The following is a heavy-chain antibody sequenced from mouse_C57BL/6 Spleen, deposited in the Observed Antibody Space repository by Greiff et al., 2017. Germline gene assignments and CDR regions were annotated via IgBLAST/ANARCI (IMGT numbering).Heavy chain of an antibody. D-gene: IGHD2-5*01. CDR3: ASYSNYYYAMDY. J-gene: IGHJ4*01. V-gene: IGHV1-18*01. Sequence: VQLQQSGPELVKPGASVKIPCKASGYTFTDYNMDWVKQSHGKSLEWIGDINPNNGGTIYNQKFKGKATLTVDKSSSTAYMELRSLTSEDTAVYYCASYSNYYYAMDYWGQGTSGTVSS. CDR2: INPNNGGT. CDR1: GYTFTDYN.